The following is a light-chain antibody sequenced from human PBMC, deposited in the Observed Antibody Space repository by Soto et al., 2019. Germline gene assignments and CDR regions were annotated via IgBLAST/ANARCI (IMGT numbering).Light chain of an antibody. V-gene: IGKV3-20*01. J-gene: IGKJ1*01. Sequence: ENVLTQSPGTLSLSPGERATLSCRASQSISRTYLAWYQQKPVQAPRLLIYATSSRATGIPDRFSGSGSGTDFTLTISRLEPEDFAVYYCQKYGRSGTWTFGQGTKVDIK. CDR2: ATS. CDR3: QKYGRSGTWT. CDR1: QSISRTY.